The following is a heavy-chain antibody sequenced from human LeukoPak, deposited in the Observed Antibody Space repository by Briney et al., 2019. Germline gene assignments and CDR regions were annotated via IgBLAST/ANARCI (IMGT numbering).Heavy chain of an antibody. CDR3: ARGWREIAAAGTFRHAFDI. Sequence: SETLSLTCTVSGGSISSYYWSWIRQPAGKGLEWIGRIYTSGSTNYNPSLKGRVTMSVDTSKNQFSLKLSSVTAADTAVYYCARGWREIAAAGTFRHAFDIWGQGTMVTVSS. D-gene: IGHD6-13*01. CDR1: GGSISSYY. CDR2: IYTSGST. J-gene: IGHJ3*02. V-gene: IGHV4-4*07.